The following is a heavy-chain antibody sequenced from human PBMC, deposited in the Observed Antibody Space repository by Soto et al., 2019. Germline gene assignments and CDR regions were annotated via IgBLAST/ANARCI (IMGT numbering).Heavy chain of an antibody. J-gene: IGHJ4*02. CDR1: GDSVSRTTAA. CDR3: ARDEGALNS. CDR2: TYYRSKWFS. Sequence: PSQTLSLTCAISGDSVSRTTAAWNWIRQFPSRGLEWLGRTYYRSKWFSDYAVSVKSRLTINADTSTNQFSLQLNSVTPDDTAVYYCARDEGALNSWGQGTPVTVSS. V-gene: IGHV6-1*01.